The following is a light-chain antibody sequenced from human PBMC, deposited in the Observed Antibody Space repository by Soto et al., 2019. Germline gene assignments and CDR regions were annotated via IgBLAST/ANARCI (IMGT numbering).Light chain of an antibody. J-gene: IGLJ1*01. CDR1: SSNIGSNT. CDR3: AAWDDSLPGYV. V-gene: IGLV1-44*01. Sequence: QSVLTQPPSASGTPGQRVTISCSGSSSNIGSNTGDWYQQLPGTAPKLLIYSYNQRPSGVPDRFSGSKSGTSASLAISGLQSEDEADYYCAAWDDSLPGYVFGTGTKLTVL. CDR2: SYN.